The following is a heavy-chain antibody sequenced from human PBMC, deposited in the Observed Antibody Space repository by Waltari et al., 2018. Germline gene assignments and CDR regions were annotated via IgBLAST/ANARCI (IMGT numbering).Heavy chain of an antibody. V-gene: IGHV4-38-2*01. CDR1: GYSISSGYY. J-gene: IGHJ3*02. Sequence: QVQLQESGPGLVKPSETLSLTCAVSGYSISSGYYWGWIRQPPGKGLEWIGSIYPSGRTYYNPSLKSRVTISVDTSKNQFSLKLSSVTAADTAVYYCARRSDFWRGDDAFDIWGQGTMVTVSS. D-gene: IGHD3-3*01. CDR3: ARRSDFWRGDDAFDI. CDR2: IYPSGRT.